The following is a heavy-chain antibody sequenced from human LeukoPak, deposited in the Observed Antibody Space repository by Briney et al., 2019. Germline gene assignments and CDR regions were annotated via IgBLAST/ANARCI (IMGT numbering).Heavy chain of an antibody. V-gene: IGHV4-34*01. D-gene: IGHD2-15*01. J-gene: IGHJ4*02. CDR3: ARGMLRGRKAGYCSGGSCYSFADY. CDR1: GGSFSGYY. Sequence: TSETLSLTCAVYGGSFSGYYWSWIRQPPGKGLEWIGKINHSGSTNYNPSLKSRVTISVDTSKNQFSLKLSSVTAADTAVYYCARGMLRGRKAGYCSGGSCYSFADYWGQGTLVTVSS. CDR2: INHSGST.